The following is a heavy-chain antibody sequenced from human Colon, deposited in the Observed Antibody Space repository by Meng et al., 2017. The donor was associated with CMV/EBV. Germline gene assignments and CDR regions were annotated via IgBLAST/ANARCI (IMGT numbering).Heavy chain of an antibody. CDR2: INPNSGGT. V-gene: IGHV1-2*02. D-gene: IGHD1-7*01. J-gene: IGHJ6*02. CDR1: GYTFTGYY. CDR3: ARVQNWNYGLYYYYGMDV. Sequence: ASVKVSCKASGYTFTGYYMHWVRQAPGQGLEWMGWINPNSGGTNYAQKFQGRVTMTRDTSISTAYMELSRLRSDDTAVYYCARVQNWNYGLYYYYGMDVWGQGTTVTVSS.